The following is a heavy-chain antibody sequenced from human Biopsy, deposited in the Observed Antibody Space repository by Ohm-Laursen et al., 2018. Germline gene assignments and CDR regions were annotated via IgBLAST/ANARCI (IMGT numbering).Heavy chain of an antibody. CDR1: GGNLRSYG. D-gene: IGHD6-6*01. CDR3: ARGEAARVNDNYRYRLDH. Sequence: ASVKVSCKASGGNLRSYGISWVRQAPRQGLEWMGGIMPAFGVVNYGQNFEGRVTIDADDSTTTVDLSSLTSEDTAVYYCARGEAARVNDNYRYRLDHWGQGTTVVVSS. J-gene: IGHJ6*02. V-gene: IGHV1-69*13. CDR2: IMPAFGVV.